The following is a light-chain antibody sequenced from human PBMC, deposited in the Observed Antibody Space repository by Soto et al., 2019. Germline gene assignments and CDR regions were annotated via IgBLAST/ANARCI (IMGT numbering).Light chain of an antibody. J-gene: IGKJ1*01. CDR2: WAS. CDR1: QRLLLRSNNWYY. V-gene: IGKV4-1*01. Sequence: DIVMTQSPESLAVSLGEGATINCRSSQRLLLRSNNWYYLAWYQQKPGQAPELLIYWASTRKSGVPDRFSGSGSGTDFTLTIDSLQAEDVAVYYCQQYYSSPQTFGQGTRVEIK. CDR3: QQYYSSPQT.